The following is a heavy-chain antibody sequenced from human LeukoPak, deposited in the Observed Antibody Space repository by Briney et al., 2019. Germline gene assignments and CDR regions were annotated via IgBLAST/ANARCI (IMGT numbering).Heavy chain of an antibody. CDR2: IYHSGSH. Sequence: SGTLSLTCAVSGGSISSNNWWGCVRQPPGKVLGWIGEIYHSGSHNYNPSLKSRVTISVDKSRNHFSLHLSSVTAADTAVYYCARVNINNWHSCDYWGQRTLVTVS. CDR3: ARVNINNWHSCDY. V-gene: IGHV4-4*02. CDR1: GGSISSNNW. D-gene: IGHD1-1*01. J-gene: IGHJ4*02.